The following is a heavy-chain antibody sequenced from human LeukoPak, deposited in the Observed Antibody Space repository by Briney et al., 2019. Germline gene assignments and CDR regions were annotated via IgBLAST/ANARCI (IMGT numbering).Heavy chain of an antibody. CDR1: GFSFNTYS. Sequence: PGGSLRLSCAASGFSFNTYSMNWGRHTPGKGLELVSAISDSGSNTYYAHSVTGRFTISRDNSKNTVYLQLNSLRAEDTAIYYCANSYSSSSAFYFDYWGQGTLVTVSS. CDR3: ANSYSSSSAFYFDY. J-gene: IGHJ4*02. V-gene: IGHV3-23*01. D-gene: IGHD6-6*01. CDR2: ISDSGSNT.